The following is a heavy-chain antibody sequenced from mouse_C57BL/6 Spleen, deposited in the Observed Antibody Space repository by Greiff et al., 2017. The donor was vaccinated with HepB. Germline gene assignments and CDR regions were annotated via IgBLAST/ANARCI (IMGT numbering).Heavy chain of an antibody. J-gene: IGHJ2*01. D-gene: IGHD1-1*01. V-gene: IGHV1-53*01. Sequence: QVQLQQPGTELVKPGASVKLSCKASGYTFTSYWMHWVKQRPGQGLEWIGNINPSNGGTNYNEKFKSKATLTVDKSSSTAYMQLSSLTSEDSAVYYCARSGRGGRSIYGWPYFDYWGQGTTLTVSS. CDR3: ARSGRGGRSIYGWPYFDY. CDR1: GYTFTSYW. CDR2: INPSNGGT.